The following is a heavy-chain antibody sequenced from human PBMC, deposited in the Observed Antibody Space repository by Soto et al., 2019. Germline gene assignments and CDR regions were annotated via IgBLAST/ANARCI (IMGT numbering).Heavy chain of an antibody. CDR1: GYSFSNTW. CDR2: IYPGNTET. Sequence: EVQLVQSGAEVKEPGESLKISCKGSGYSFSNTWINWVRQMPGKGLEWMGIIYPGNTETRYSPAFHGQVTLSADKSINTDYPQWSSLKASDTATYYCAKEAGSAYSGMDVWGQGTTVTVSS. V-gene: IGHV5-51*03. D-gene: IGHD6-19*01. J-gene: IGHJ6*02. CDR3: AKEAGSAYSGMDV.